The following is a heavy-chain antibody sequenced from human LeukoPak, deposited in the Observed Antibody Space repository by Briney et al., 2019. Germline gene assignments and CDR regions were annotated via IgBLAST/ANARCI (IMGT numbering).Heavy chain of an antibody. CDR2: IRGSGGST. CDR1: GFTFSRYS. CDR3: AKDRGSIVGATVYYFDY. J-gene: IGHJ4*02. Sequence: PGGSLRLSCAASGFTFSRYSMSWVRQAPGKGLEWVSAIRGSGGSTYYAVSVKARFPISRDSSKNTLYPQKNSPRAEHRSVYLCAKDRGSIVGATVYYFDYWGQGTLVTVSS. V-gene: IGHV3-23*01. D-gene: IGHD1-26*01.